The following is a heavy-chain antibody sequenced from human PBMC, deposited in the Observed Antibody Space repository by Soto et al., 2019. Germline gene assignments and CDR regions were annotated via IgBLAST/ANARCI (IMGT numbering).Heavy chain of an antibody. D-gene: IGHD2-8*01. CDR1: GGTFSSYA. CDR3: ARGNCTNGVGRTTYYYCYDGMGV. V-gene: IGHV1-69*01. Sequence: SVKVSCKASGGTFSSYAISWVRQAPGQGLEWMGGIIPIFGTANYAQKFQGRVTITADESTSTAYMELRSLRSEDTAVYYSARGNCTNGVGRTTYYYCYDGMGVWGQGTTVTVSS. J-gene: IGHJ6*02. CDR2: IIPIFGTA.